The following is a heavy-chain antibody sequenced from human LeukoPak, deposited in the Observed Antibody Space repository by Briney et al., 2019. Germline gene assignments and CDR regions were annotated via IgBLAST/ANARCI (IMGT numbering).Heavy chain of an antibody. D-gene: IGHD3-22*01. CDR1: GGSFSGYY. Sequence: SETLSLTCAVHGGSFSGYYWSWIRQPPGKGLEWIGEINHSGSTNYNPSLKSRVTISVDTSKNQFSLKLSSVTAADTAVYYCARGTVVRDYYYYYMDVWGKGTTVTVSS. V-gene: IGHV4-34*01. CDR2: INHSGST. J-gene: IGHJ6*03. CDR3: ARGTVVRDYYYYYMDV.